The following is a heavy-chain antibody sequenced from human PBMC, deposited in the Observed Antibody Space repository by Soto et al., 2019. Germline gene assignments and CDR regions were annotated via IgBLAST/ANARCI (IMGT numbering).Heavy chain of an antibody. CDR1: GGTFSSYA. V-gene: IGHV1-69*13. D-gene: IGHD5-12*01. CDR2: IIPIFGTA. J-gene: IGHJ4*02. Sequence: AAVKVTCKASGGTFSSYAISWVRQAPGQGLEWMGGIIPIFGTANYAQKFQGRVTITADESTSTAYMELSSLRSEDTAVYYCARGRGYSGYDNFDYWGQGTLVTVSS. CDR3: ARGRGYSGYDNFDY.